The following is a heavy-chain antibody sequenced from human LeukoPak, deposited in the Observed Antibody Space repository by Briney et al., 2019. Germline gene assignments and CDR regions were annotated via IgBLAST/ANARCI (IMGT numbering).Heavy chain of an antibody. CDR3: ARAKDFGVVRSY. J-gene: IGHJ4*02. D-gene: IGHD3-3*01. Sequence: SETLSLTCTVPGGSISSYYWSWIRQPPGKGLELIGYIFDSGYTNYNPSLDSRVTISVDTSKNQFSLKLTSVTAADTAVCYCARAKDFGVVRSYWGQGTLVTVSS. CDR2: IFDSGYT. CDR1: GGSISSYY. V-gene: IGHV4-59*01.